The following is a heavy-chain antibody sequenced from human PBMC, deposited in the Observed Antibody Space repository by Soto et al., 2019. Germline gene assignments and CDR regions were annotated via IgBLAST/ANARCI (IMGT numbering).Heavy chain of an antibody. D-gene: IGHD6-25*01. CDR3: ARENAFAAAARYYYYGMDV. CDR1: GFTFSSYA. Sequence: GGSLRLSCAASGFTFSSYAMHWVRQAPGKGLEWVAVISYDGSNKYYADSVNGRFTISRDNSKNTLYLQMNSLRAGDTAVYYCARENAFAAAARYYYYGMDVWGQGTTVTVSS. V-gene: IGHV3-30-3*01. J-gene: IGHJ6*02. CDR2: ISYDGSNK.